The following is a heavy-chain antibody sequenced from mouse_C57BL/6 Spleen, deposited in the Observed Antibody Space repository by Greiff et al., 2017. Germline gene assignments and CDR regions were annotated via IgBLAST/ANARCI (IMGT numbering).Heavy chain of an antibody. CDR2: IDPSDSYT. Sequence: VQLQQPGAELVKPGASVKLSCKASGYTFTSYWMQWVKQRPGQGLEWIGEIDPSDSYTNYNQKFKGKATLTVDTSSSTAYMQLSSLTSEDSAVYYCARGATVVDAMDYWGQGTSVTVSS. J-gene: IGHJ4*01. D-gene: IGHD1-1*01. V-gene: IGHV1-50*01. CDR3: ARGATVVDAMDY. CDR1: GYTFTSYW.